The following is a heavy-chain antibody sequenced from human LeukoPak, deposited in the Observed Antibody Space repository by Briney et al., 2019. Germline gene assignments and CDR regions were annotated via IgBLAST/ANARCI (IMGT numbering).Heavy chain of an antibody. CDR2: IYYSGST. D-gene: IGHD1-26*01. J-gene: IGHJ4*02. V-gene: IGHV4-59*08. CDR1: GGSISSYY. Sequence: SETLSLTCTVSGGSISSYYWSWIRQPPGKGLEWIGYIYYSGSTNYNPSLKSRVTISVDTSKNQFSLKLSSVTAADTAMYYCAGGSGSYGDYWGQGTLVTVSS. CDR3: AGGSGSYGDY.